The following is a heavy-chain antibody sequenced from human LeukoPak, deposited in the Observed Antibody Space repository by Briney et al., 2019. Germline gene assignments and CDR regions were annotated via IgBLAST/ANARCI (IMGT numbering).Heavy chain of an antibody. CDR2: IYYSGST. CDR3: ARGASSGEAYGMDV. CDR1: GGSISSGGYY. J-gene: IGHJ6*02. D-gene: IGHD3-10*01. Sequence: SQTLSLTCTVSGGSISSGGYYWSWIRQHPGKGLGWIGYIYYSGSTYYNPSLKSRVTISVDTSKNQFSLKLSSVTAADTAVYYCARGASSGEAYGMDVWGQGTTVTVSS. V-gene: IGHV4-31*03.